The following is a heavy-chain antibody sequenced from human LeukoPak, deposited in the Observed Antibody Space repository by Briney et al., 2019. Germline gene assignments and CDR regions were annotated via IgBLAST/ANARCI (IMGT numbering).Heavy chain of an antibody. CDR1: GHIFTDYY. CDR2: INPNSGGT. CDR3: ARQGIVVVPAAMTYYYYYMDV. V-gene: IGHV1-2*02. Sequence: ASVKVSCKASGHIFTDYYMHWVRQAPGQGLEWMGWINPNSGGTNYAQKFQGRVTMTRDTSISTAYMELSRLRSDDTAVYYCARQGIVVVPAAMTYYYYYMDVWGKGTTVTISS. D-gene: IGHD2-2*01. J-gene: IGHJ6*03.